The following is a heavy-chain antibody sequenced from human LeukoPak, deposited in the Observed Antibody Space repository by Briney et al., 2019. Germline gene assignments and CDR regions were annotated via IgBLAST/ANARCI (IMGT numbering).Heavy chain of an antibody. Sequence: SETLSLTCTVSGGSISSGSYYWGWIRQPPGKGLEWIGSIYYSGSTYYNPSLKSRVTISVDTSKNQFSLKLSSVTAADTAVYYCARDYPSLYCSSTSCHSINYYYYYMDVWGKGTTVTVSS. CDR1: GGSISSGSYY. J-gene: IGHJ6*03. CDR2: IYYSGST. CDR3: ARDYPSLYCSSTSCHSINYYYYYMDV. D-gene: IGHD2-2*01. V-gene: IGHV4-39*07.